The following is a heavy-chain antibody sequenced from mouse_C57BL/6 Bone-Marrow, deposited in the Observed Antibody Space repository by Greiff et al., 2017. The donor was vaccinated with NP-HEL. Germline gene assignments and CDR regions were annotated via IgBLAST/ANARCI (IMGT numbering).Heavy chain of an antibody. V-gene: IGHV1-80*01. CDR2: IYPGDGDT. CDR1: GYAFSSYW. CDR3: ARLYYCGSSDGDY. D-gene: IGHD1-1*01. J-gene: IGHJ2*01. Sequence: QVQLQQSGAELVKPGASVKISCKASGYAFSSYWMNWVKQRPGKGLEWIGQIYPGDGDTNYNGKFKGKATLTADKSSSTAYIQLSSLASEDSAVYFCARLYYCGSSDGDYWGQGTTLTVSS.